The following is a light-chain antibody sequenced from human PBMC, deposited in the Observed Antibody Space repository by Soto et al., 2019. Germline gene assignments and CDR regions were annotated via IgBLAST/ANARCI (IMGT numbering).Light chain of an antibody. V-gene: IGKV3-20*01. CDR3: QQYGSSPLT. Sequence: EIVLTQSPAILSLSPGERATLSCMASQSVGNFLTWYQQKPGQAPRLLIYDASTRATGIPARFSGSGSGTDFTLTISRLEPEDFAVYYCQQYGSSPLTFGGGTKVDIK. J-gene: IGKJ4*01. CDR1: QSVGNF. CDR2: DAS.